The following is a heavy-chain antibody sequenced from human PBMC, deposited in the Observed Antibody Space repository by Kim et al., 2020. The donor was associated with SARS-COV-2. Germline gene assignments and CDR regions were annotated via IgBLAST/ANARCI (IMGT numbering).Heavy chain of an antibody. V-gene: IGHV1-69*13. CDR3: ARGGGYAGYDNWFDL. CDR2: IIPIFGTA. CDR1: GGTFSSYA. D-gene: IGHD5-12*01. J-gene: IGHJ5*02. Sequence: SVKVSCKASGGTFSSYAISWVRQAPGQGLEWMGGIIPIFGTANYAQKFQDRVTITADESTSTAYMELSSLRSEDTAVYYCARGGGYAGYDNWFDLWGQGTLVTVSS.